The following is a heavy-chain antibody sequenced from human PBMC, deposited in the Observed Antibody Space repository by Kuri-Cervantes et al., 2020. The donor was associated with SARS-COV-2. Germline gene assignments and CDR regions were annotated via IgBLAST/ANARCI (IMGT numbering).Heavy chain of an antibody. D-gene: IGHD3-9*01. CDR1: GGSISSYY. CDR3: ARGQKALDYDILTGYYYYYMDV. V-gene: IGHV4-4*07. CDR2: IYTSGST. Sequence: SETLSLTCTVSGGSISSYYWSWIRQPPGKGLEWIGRIYTSGSTNYNPSLKSRVTISVDTSKNQFSLKLSSVTAADTAVYYCARGQKALDYDILTGYYYYYMDVWGKGTTVTVSS. J-gene: IGHJ6*03.